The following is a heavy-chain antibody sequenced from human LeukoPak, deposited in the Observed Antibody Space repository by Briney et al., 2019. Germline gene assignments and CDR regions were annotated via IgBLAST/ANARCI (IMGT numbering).Heavy chain of an antibody. CDR3: ARLQRQVVAAIEPFYYFGS. D-gene: IGHD2-15*01. V-gene: IGHV4-39*01. J-gene: IGHJ4*02. CDR1: GVSISSTRYF. CDR2: IYYSGST. Sequence: PSETLSLTCSVSGVSISSTRYFWGWIRQPPGKGLEWIGTIYYSGSTYYNPSLKSRVTISVDTSKNQFSLKLTSVTAADTAVYYCARLQRQVVAAIEPFYYFGSWGQGTLITVSS.